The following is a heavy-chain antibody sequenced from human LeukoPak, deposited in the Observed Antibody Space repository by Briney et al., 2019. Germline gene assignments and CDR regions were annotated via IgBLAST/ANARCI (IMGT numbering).Heavy chain of an antibody. J-gene: IGHJ4*02. Sequence: SQTLSLTCAISGDSVSSNSAAWNWIRQSPSRGLEWLGRTYYRSKWYNDYAVSVKSRITINPDTSKNHFSLQLNSVTPEDTAVYYCARGNYYDSSGYSPRFDYWGQGTLVTVSS. D-gene: IGHD3-22*01. V-gene: IGHV6-1*01. CDR1: GDSVSSNSAA. CDR2: TYYRSKWYN. CDR3: ARGNYYDSSGYSPRFDY.